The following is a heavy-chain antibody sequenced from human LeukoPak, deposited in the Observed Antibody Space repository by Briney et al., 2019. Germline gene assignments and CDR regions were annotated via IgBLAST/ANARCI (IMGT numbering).Heavy chain of an antibody. CDR2: ISSSGSTI. CDR1: GFTFSSYE. CDR3: ARDLRSYSSGWYDCYYYYMDV. J-gene: IGHJ6*03. D-gene: IGHD6-19*01. Sequence: GGSLRLSCAASGFTFSSYEMNWVRQAPGKGLEWVSYISSSGSTIYYADSVKGRFTISRDNAKNSLYLQMNSLRAEDTAVYYCARDLRSYSSGWYDCYYYYMDVWGKGTTVTVSS. V-gene: IGHV3-48*03.